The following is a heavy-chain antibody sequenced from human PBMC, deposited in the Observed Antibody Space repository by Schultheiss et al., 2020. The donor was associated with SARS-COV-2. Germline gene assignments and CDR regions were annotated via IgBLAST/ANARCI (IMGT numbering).Heavy chain of an antibody. V-gene: IGHV4-31*03. J-gene: IGHJ4*02. CDR1: GGSISSGSYY. CDR3: ARGTTSRSDDS. Sequence: SETLSLTCTVSGGSISSGSYYWTWVRQPAGKGLEWIGYIYNSGSTYYNPSLESRVTISVDTSKNQFSLKLSSVTAADTAVYYCARGTTSRSDDSWGQGTLVTVSS. CDR2: IYNSGST. D-gene: IGHD2/OR15-2a*01.